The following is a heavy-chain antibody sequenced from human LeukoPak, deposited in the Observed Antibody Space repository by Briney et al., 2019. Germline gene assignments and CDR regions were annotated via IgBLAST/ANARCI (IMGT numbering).Heavy chain of an antibody. V-gene: IGHV4-34*01. Sequence: SETLSLTCAVYGGSFRGYYWSWIRQPPGKGLEWIGEINHSGSTNYNPSLKSRVTISVDTSKNQFSLKLSSVTAADTAVYYCARGPKAVAVSWGQGTLVTVSS. CDR2: INHSGST. CDR3: ARGPKAVAVS. D-gene: IGHD6-19*01. J-gene: IGHJ5*02. CDR1: GGSFRGYY.